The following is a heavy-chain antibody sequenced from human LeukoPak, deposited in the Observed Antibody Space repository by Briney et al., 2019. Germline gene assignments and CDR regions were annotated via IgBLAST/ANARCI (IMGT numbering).Heavy chain of an antibody. J-gene: IGHJ4*02. V-gene: IGHV3-9*01. Sequence: GRSLRLSCAASGFTFDDYAMHWVRQAPGKGLEWVSGISWNSGSIGYADSVKGRFTISRDNAKNSLYLQMNSLRAEDTALYYCAKATQQPFFDYWGQGTLVTVSS. CDR3: AKATQQPFFDY. CDR2: ISWNSGSI. D-gene: IGHD6-13*01. CDR1: GFTFDDYA.